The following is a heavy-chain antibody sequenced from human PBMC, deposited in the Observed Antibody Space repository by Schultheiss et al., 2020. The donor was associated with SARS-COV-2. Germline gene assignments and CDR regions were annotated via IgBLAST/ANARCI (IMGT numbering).Heavy chain of an antibody. D-gene: IGHD2-15*01. J-gene: IGHJ5*02. CDR1: GFTFSYYY. CDR3: VRDRSWWTPYNCFDL. CDR2: IRSSGRDI. Sequence: GESLKISCAASGFTFSYYYMSGVRQAPGQGLEFVASIRSSGRDIYYADSMQGRFTVSRDNANNSLYLQMHSLRAEDTAVYYCVRDRSWWTPYNCFDLWGRGTLVTVSS. V-gene: IGHV3-21*01.